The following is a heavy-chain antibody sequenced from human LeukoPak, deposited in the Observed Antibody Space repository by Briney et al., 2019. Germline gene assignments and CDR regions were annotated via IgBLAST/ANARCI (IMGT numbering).Heavy chain of an antibody. J-gene: IGHJ4*02. D-gene: IGHD2-21*02. Sequence: SETLSLTCAVSGGSFSPYYWSWIRQPPGKGLEWIGEINHSGSTNYNPSLKSRVTISVDTSKNQFSLRLSSVSAADTAVYYCARGGFYCGGDCYVDYWGQGTLVTVSS. CDR1: GGSFSPYY. V-gene: IGHV4-34*01. CDR2: INHSGST. CDR3: ARGGFYCGGDCYVDY.